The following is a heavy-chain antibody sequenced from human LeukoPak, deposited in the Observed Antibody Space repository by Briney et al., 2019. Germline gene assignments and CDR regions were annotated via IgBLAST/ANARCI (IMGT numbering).Heavy chain of an antibody. V-gene: IGHV4-4*02. D-gene: IGHD3-10*01. CDR3: ARHRHFIHPLRGLIMALDY. CDR1: GDSFNSSNW. J-gene: IGHJ4*02. Sequence: PSETLSLTCAVSGDSFNSSNWWSWVRQPPGKGLGWIGEVYHSGRTKYNPSLKSRVTMSLDKTENQFSLNLASVTPADPAVYFCARHRHFIHPLRGLIMALDYWGRGTLVTVSS. CDR2: VYHSGRT.